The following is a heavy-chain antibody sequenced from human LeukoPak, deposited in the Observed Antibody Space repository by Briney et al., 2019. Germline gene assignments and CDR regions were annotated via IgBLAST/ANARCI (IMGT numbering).Heavy chain of an antibody. J-gene: IGHJ5*02. V-gene: IGHV3-48*03. CDR1: GFALSTYE. CDR3: ARGDPHADL. CDR2: ITISGHTK. D-gene: IGHD5-24*01. Sequence: PGGSLRLSCAASGFALSTYEMNWVRQAPGKGLEWIADITISGHTKNYADSVKGRFSISRDNARTSLYLQMHSLRVEDTGVYYCARGDPHADLWGQGTLVTVSS.